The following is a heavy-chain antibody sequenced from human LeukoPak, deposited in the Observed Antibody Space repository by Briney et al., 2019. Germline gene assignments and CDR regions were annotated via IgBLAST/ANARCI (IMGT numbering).Heavy chain of an antibody. V-gene: IGHV4-39*02. CDR1: GGSISSSSYH. D-gene: IGHD6-13*01. CDR3: TREYSSSPDY. J-gene: IGHJ4*02. CDR2: IYYSGST. Sequence: PSETLSLTCSVSGGSISSSSYHLGWIRQPPGKGLEWIGSIYYSGSTYYNLSLRGRVSISVDTSKNQFSLKLSSVTAADTAVYYCTREYSSSPDYWGQGTLVTVSS.